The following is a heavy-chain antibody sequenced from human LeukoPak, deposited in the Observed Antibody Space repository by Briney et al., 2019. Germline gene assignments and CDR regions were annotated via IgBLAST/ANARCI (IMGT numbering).Heavy chain of an antibody. Sequence: PGGSLRLSCAASRFTFSSYSMNWVRQAPGKGLEWVSSISSSGSYIYYADSVKGRFTISRDNAKNSLYLQMNSLRAEDTAVYYCARDFSGSEGNWFDPWGQGTLVTVSS. CDR2: ISSSGSYI. J-gene: IGHJ5*02. D-gene: IGHD3-22*01. CDR3: ARDFSGSEGNWFDP. V-gene: IGHV3-21*01. CDR1: RFTFSSYS.